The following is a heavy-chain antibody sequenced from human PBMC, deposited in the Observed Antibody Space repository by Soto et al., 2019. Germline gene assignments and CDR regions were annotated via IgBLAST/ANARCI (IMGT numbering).Heavy chain of an antibody. J-gene: IGHJ4*02. D-gene: IGHD3-16*01. CDR3: ARLDLTYYFDY. Sequence: SETLSLTCTVSGDSLNNYYWTWVRQPPGKSLEWIGYIYYSGSTNYNPSLKSRVSMSVSTSKNQFSLNLISVTAADTAVYYCARLDLTYYFDYWGQGTPVTVSS. CDR1: GDSLNNYY. CDR2: IYYSGST. V-gene: IGHV4-59*01.